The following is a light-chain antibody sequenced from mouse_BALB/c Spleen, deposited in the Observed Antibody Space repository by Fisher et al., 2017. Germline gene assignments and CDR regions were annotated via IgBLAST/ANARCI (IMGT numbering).Light chain of an antibody. CDR3: YQWSSYRT. Sequence: IVITQSPAIMSASLGEEITLTCSASSSVSYMHWYQQKSGTSPKLLIYSTSNLASGVPSRFSGSGSGTFYSLTISSVEAEDAADYYCYQWSSYRTFGGGTKLEIK. J-gene: IGKJ1*01. CDR1: SSVSY. CDR2: STS. V-gene: IGKV4-80*01.